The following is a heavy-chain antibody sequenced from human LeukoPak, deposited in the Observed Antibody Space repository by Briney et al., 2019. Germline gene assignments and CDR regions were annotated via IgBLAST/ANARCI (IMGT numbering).Heavy chain of an antibody. V-gene: IGHV3-48*01. CDR3: ARDLAEAGLAVRNDASDI. D-gene: IGHD3/OR15-3a*01. CDR2: ISSSSSTI. CDR1: GFTFSSYS. Sequence: PGGSLRLSCAAAGFTFSSYSMNWVRQAPGKGLEWVSYISSSSSTIYYADSVKGRFTISRDNAKNSLYLQMNSLRAGDTAVYYCARDLAEAGLAVRNDASDIWGQGTMVTVSS. J-gene: IGHJ3*02.